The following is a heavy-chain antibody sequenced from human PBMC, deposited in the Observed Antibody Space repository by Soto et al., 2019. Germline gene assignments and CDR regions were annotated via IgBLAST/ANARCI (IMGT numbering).Heavy chain of an antibody. CDR3: ARGPGIWTSFYI. CDR1: GDTFSSYS. Sequence: QVQLVQSGAELKKPGSSVKVSCKASGDTFSSYSITWLRQAPGQRLEWMGGIIPIFGKPTYAQKFQGRVAITADDSTITVYMELTSLTSEDTAVYYCARGPGIWTSFYIWGQGTMVTVSS. D-gene: IGHD3-3*01. CDR2: IIPIFGKP. J-gene: IGHJ3*02. V-gene: IGHV1-69*01.